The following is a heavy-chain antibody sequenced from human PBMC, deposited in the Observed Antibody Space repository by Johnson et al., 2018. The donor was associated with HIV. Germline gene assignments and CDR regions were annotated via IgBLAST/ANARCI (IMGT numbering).Heavy chain of an antibody. J-gene: IGHJ3*02. CDR3: ARGTGTDDAFDI. CDR1: GFTFSSYV. V-gene: IGHV3-23*04. D-gene: IGHD1-1*01. Sequence: VQLVESGGGLVQPGGSLRVSCAASGFTFSSYVMSWVRQAPGKGLEWVSAISGSGGSTYYTDSVKGRFTISRDNSKNTLYLQMNSLRAEDTAVYYCARGTGTDDAFDIWGQGTMVTVSS. CDR2: ISGSGGST.